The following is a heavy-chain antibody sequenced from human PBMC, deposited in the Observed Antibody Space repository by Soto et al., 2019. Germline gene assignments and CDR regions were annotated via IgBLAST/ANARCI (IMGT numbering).Heavy chain of an antibody. CDR1: GYTFTSYG. Sequence: ASVKVSCKASGYTFTSYGISWVRQAPGQGLERMGWISAYNGNTNYAQKLQGRVTMTTDTSTSTAYMELRSLRSDDTAVYYCARDVTLGYCSSTSCYEANNFDYWGQGTLVTVSS. D-gene: IGHD2-2*01. CDR3: ARDVTLGYCSSTSCYEANNFDY. V-gene: IGHV1-18*01. CDR2: ISAYNGNT. J-gene: IGHJ4*02.